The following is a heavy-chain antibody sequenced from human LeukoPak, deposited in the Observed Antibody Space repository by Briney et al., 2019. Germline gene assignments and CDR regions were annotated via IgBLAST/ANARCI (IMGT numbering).Heavy chain of an antibody. CDR3: ARPARYCSGGTCYEFWFDS. CDR2: INSDGSII. V-gene: IGHV3-74*01. J-gene: IGHJ5*01. Sequence: HPGGSLRLSCAASGFTFSTYWMHWVRHAPGKGLVWVSRINSDGSIINYADSVKGRFTISRDNAKNTLYLQMNSLRADDTAVYYCARPARYCSGGTCYEFWFDSWGQGTLVTVSS. D-gene: IGHD2-15*01. CDR1: GFTFSTYW.